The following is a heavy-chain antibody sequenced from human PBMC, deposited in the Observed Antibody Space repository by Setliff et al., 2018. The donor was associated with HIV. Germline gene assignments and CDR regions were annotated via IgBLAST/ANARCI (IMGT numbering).Heavy chain of an antibody. CDR3: AKEGGLYFGMLIHDAIDL. D-gene: IGHD3-3*01. CDR1: GGSISSGSYY. J-gene: IGHJ3*01. Sequence: KPSETLSLTCTVSGGSISSGSYYWSWIRQPAGKGLEWIGHIYTSGSTNYNPSLKSRVTLSLDTSKNQFSLKLTSVTAADTAVYYCAKEGGLYFGMLIHDAIDLWGQGTMVTVSS. CDR2: IYTSGST. V-gene: IGHV4-61*09.